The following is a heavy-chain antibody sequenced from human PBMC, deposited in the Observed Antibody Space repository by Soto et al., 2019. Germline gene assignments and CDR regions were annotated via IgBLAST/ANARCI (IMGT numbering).Heavy chain of an antibody. D-gene: IGHD2-2*02. J-gene: IGHJ6*02. CDR3: ARRTDYCSSTSCYTGIRAYYYYGMDV. Sequence: SVKVSCKASGGTFSSYAISWVRQAPGQGLEWMGGIIPIFGTANYAQKFQGRVTITADESTSTAYMELSSLRSEDTAVYYCARRTDYCSSTSCYTGIRAYYYYGMDVWRQGTTVTVSS. CDR2: IIPIFGTA. V-gene: IGHV1-69*13. CDR1: GGTFSSYA.